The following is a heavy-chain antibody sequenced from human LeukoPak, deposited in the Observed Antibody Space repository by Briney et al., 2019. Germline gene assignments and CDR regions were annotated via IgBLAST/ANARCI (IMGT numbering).Heavy chain of an antibody. Sequence: SETLSLTCTVSGGSISTNHWSWIRQPPGKGLEWIGYSYNSGSTNYNPSLKGRVTTSVDTSKNQFSLNLRSVTAADTAVYYCARAEPIVGATPYRYYGMDVWGQGTTVIASS. CDR3: ARAEPIVGATPYRYYGMDV. CDR1: GGSISTNH. J-gene: IGHJ6*02. CDR2: SYNSGST. V-gene: IGHV4-59*01. D-gene: IGHD1-26*01.